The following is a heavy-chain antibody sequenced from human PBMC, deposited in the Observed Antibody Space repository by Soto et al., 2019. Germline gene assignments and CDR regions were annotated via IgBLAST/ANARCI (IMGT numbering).Heavy chain of an antibody. V-gene: IGHV3-53*04. CDR2: IYSGGST. Sequence: GGSLRLSCAASGFTVSSNYMSWVRQAPGKGLEWVSVIYSGGSTYYADSVKGRFTISRHNSKNTLYLQMNSLRAEDTAVYYCARQRLGGDYDYYYYYMDVWGKGTTVTVSS. CDR3: ARQRLGGDYDYYYYYMDV. J-gene: IGHJ6*03. CDR1: GFTVSSNY. D-gene: IGHD4-17*01.